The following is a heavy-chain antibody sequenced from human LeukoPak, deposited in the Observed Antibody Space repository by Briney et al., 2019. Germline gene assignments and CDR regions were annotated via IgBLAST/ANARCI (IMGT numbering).Heavy chain of an antibody. CDR1: GGSINNYY. Sequence: SSETLSLTCTVSGGSINNYYWSWIRQPPGKGLEWIGYIHHSGGTSYNPSLNSRVTIAVDTSKKHFSLKLSSVTAADTAVYYCARYVSSGYLLDYWGQGTLVTVSS. CDR2: IHHSGGT. J-gene: IGHJ4*02. V-gene: IGHV4-59*01. D-gene: IGHD3-22*01. CDR3: ARYVSSGYLLDY.